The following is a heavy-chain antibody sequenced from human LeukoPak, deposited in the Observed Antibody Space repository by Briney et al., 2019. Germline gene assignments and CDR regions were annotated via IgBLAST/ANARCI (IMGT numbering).Heavy chain of an antibody. J-gene: IGHJ3*02. CDR3: AKDIESSGWMGAFDI. V-gene: IGHV3-9*01. D-gene: IGHD6-19*01. CDR2: ISWNSGSI. CDR1: GFTFDDYA. Sequence: PGRSLRLSCAASGFTFDDYAMHWVRQAPGKGLEWVSGISWNSGSIGYADSVKGRFTIPRDNAKNSLYLQMNSLRAEDTALYYCAKDIESSGWMGAFDIWGQGTMVTVSS.